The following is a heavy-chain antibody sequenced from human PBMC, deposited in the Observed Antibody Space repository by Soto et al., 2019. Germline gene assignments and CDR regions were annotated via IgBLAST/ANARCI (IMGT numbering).Heavy chain of an antibody. J-gene: IGHJ3*02. D-gene: IGHD6-19*01. V-gene: IGHV4-39*01. CDR2: IYYSGST. CDR3: DGCSQDAFDI. CDR1: GGSISSSSYY. Sequence: QLQLQESGPGLVKPSETLSLTCTVSGGSISSSSYYWGWIRQPPGNGLEWIGSIYYSGSTYYTPPLQSRVPISVDTSKNQFSLKLSPVTAADTAVYYCDGCSQDAFDIWGQGTMVTVSS.